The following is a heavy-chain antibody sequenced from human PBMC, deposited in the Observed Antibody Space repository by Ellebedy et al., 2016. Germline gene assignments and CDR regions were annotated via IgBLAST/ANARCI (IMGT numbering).Heavy chain of an antibody. J-gene: IGHJ4*02. CDR1: GFTFSSYA. CDR3: ARDGSYYDSSGYLDY. CDR2: ISYDGSNK. Sequence: GESLKISXAASGFTFSSYAMHWVRQAPGKGLEWVAVISYDGSNKYYADSVKGRFTISRDNSKNTLYLQMNSLRAEDTAVYYCARDGSYYDSSGYLDYWGQGTLVTVSS. D-gene: IGHD3-22*01. V-gene: IGHV3-30*04.